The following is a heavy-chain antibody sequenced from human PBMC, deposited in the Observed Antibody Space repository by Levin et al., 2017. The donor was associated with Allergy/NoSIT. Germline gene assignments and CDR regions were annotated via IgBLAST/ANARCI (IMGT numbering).Heavy chain of an antibody. Sequence: SCAASGFTFSSYAMHWVRQAPGKGLEWVALISYDGSNKYYADSVKGRFTISRDNSKNTLYLQMNSLRADDTAVYYCARDPGYCSSTSCYSRFDYWGQGTLVTVSS. CDR3: ARDPGYCSSTSCYSRFDY. V-gene: IGHV3-30*04. D-gene: IGHD2-2*02. CDR2: ISYDGSNK. J-gene: IGHJ4*02. CDR1: GFTFSSYA.